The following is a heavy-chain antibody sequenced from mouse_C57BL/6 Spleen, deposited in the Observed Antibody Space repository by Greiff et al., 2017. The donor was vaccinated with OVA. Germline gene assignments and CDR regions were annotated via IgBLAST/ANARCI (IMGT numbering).Heavy chain of an antibody. CDR1: GFTFSDYG. CDR2: ISSGSSTI. Sequence: EVQLVESGGGLVKPGGSLKLSCAASGFTFSDYGMHWVRQAPEKGLEWVAYISSGSSTIYYADTVKGRFTISRDNAKNTLFLQMTSLRSEDTAMYYCARSLLLHWYFDVWGTGTTVTVSS. D-gene: IGHD2-1*01. J-gene: IGHJ1*03. V-gene: IGHV5-17*01. CDR3: ARSLLLHWYFDV.